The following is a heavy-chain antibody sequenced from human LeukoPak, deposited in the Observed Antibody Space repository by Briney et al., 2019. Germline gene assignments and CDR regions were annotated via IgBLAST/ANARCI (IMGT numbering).Heavy chain of an antibody. D-gene: IGHD6-13*01. J-gene: IGHJ4*02. CDR2: INPSGGST. CDR3: ARDRSIAADGRWGFGY. V-gene: IGHV1-46*01. Sequence: ASVKVSCKASGYTFTSYYMHWVRQAPGQGLEWMGIINPSGGSTSYAQKFQGRVTMTRDTSTSTVYMELSSLRSEDTAVYYCARDRSIAADGRWGFGYWGQGTLVTVSS. CDR1: GYTFTSYY.